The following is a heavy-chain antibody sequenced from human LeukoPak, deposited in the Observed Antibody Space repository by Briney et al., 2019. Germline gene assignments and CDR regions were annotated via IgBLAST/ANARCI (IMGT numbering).Heavy chain of an antibody. CDR3: STDSPTGFDH. CDR2: IYHTGST. J-gene: IGHJ4*02. Sequence: SETLSLTCTVSGASIRSYYWSWTRQTPGKGLEWIGYIYHTGSTKYNPSLKSRVTISIDTSKNHFSPTLTSVTAADTAMYYCSTDSPTGFDHWGQGALVAVSS. V-gene: IGHV4-59*01. CDR1: GASIRSYY. D-gene: IGHD2-8*02.